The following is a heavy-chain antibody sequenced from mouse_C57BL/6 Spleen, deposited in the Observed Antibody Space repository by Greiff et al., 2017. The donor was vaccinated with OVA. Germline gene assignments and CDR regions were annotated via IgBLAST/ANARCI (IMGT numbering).Heavy chain of an antibody. V-gene: IGHV1-18*01. D-gene: IGHD2-5*01. J-gene: IGHJ2*01. Sequence: VQLLQSGPELVKPGASVKIPCKASGYTFTDYNMDWVKQSHGKSLEWIGDINPNNGGTIYNQKFKGKATLTVDKSSSTAYMELRSLTSEDTAVYYCARSDYSNYGLDYWGQGTTLTVSS. CDR1: GYTFTDYN. CDR2: INPNNGGT. CDR3: ARSDYSNYGLDY.